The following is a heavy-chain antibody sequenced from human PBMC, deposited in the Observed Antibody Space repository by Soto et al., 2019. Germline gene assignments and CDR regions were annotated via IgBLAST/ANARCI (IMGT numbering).Heavy chain of an antibody. Sequence: SETLSLTCTVSGGSISSGGYYWSWIRQHPGKGLEWIGYIYYSGSTYYNPSLKSRVTISVDTSKNQFSLKLGSVTAADTAVYYCASSIAVAGITNWFDPWGQGTLVTVSS. CDR1: GGSISSGGYY. CDR3: ASSIAVAGITNWFDP. CDR2: IYYSGST. V-gene: IGHV4-31*03. D-gene: IGHD6-19*01. J-gene: IGHJ5*02.